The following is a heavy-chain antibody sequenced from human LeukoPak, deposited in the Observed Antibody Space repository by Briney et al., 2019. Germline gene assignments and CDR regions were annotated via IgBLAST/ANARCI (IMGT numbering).Heavy chain of an antibody. J-gene: IGHJ4*02. CDR2: IYYSGST. V-gene: IGHV4-59*12. Sequence: TTSETLSLTCTVSGGSISSYYWSWIRQPPGKGLEWIGYIYYSGSTNYNPSLKSRVTISVDTSKNQFSLKLSSVTAADTAVYYCARGNGLDYWGQGTLVTVSS. CDR1: GGSISSYY. CDR3: ARGNGLDY.